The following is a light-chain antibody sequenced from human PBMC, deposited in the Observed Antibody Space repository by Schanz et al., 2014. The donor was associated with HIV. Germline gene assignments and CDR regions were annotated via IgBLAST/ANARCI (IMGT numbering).Light chain of an antibody. CDR3: QQYGSS. CDR2: GAS. J-gene: IGKJ3*01. CDR1: QSVSGDY. Sequence: EIVLTQSPGTLSLSPGERATLSCRASQSVSGDYFAWYQQKPGQAPRLLIYGASSRAAGIPDRFSGSGSGTDFTLTISRLEPEDFAVYYCQQYGSSFGPGTKVEIK. V-gene: IGKV3-20*01.